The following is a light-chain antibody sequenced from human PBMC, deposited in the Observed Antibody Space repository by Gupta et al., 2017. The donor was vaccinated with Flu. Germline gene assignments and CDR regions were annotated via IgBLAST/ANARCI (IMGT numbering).Light chain of an antibody. V-gene: IGKV1-39*01. CDR2: AAS. CDR3: QQSYSTPYS. CDR1: ESISIY. J-gene: IGKJ2*03. Sequence: DIQMTQSPSSLSASVGDRVTITCRASESISIYLNWYQQKPGKAPKVLIYAASSLQSGVPSRFSGSGSGTDFTLTISSLQPEDFAVYYCQQSYSTPYSFGQGTKFEI.